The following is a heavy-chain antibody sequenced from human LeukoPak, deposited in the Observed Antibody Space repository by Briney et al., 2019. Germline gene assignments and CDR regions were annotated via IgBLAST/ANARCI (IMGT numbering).Heavy chain of an antibody. CDR3: ARLGVRGARY. Sequence: PSETLSLTCAVYGGSFSGYYWSWIRQPPGKGLEWIGEINHSGSTNYNPSLKSRVTISVDTSKNQFSLKLSSVTAADTAVYYCARLGVRGARYWGQGTLVTVSS. CDR2: INHSGST. D-gene: IGHD3-10*01. J-gene: IGHJ4*02. V-gene: IGHV4-34*01. CDR1: GGSFSGYY.